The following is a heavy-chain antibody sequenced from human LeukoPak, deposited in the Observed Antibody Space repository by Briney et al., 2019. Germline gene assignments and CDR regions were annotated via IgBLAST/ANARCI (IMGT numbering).Heavy chain of an antibody. V-gene: IGHV3-48*03. Sequence: GGSLRLSCAASGFTFSSYEMNWVRQAPGKGLEWVSYISSSGSTIYYSDSVKGRFTISRDNAKNSMYLQMNSLRAEDTAVYYCARCGGGNPRWFDPWGQGTLVTVSS. CDR3: ARCGGGNPRWFDP. J-gene: IGHJ5*02. CDR2: ISSSGSTI. CDR1: GFTFSSYE. D-gene: IGHD4-23*01.